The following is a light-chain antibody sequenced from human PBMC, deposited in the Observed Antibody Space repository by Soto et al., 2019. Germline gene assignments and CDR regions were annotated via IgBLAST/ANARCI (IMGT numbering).Light chain of an antibody. CDR3: HQYGSSPQT. V-gene: IGKV3-20*01. Sequence: EIELTQSPGPLSLSPGDRATLSCRASHSVSSTHLAWYHQKPGQAPRLLIYGASTRASGIPDRFSGSGSGTDFTLTISRLEPEDFAVYYCHQYGSSPQTFGQGTKVDIK. CDR2: GAS. J-gene: IGKJ1*01. CDR1: HSVSSTH.